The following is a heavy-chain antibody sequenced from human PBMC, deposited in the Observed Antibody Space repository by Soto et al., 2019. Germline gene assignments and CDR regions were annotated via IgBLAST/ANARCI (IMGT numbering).Heavy chain of an antibody. J-gene: IGHJ5*02. V-gene: IGHV5-51*01. Sequence: GESLKISCKGSGYSFTSYWIGWVRQMPGKGLEWMGIIYPGDSDTTYSPSFQGQVTISADKSISTAYLQWSSLKASDTAMYYCATLKYYYDSSGYPSPFDPWGQGTLVTVSS. CDR2: IYPGDSDT. D-gene: IGHD3-22*01. CDR1: GYSFTSYW. CDR3: ATLKYYYDSSGYPSPFDP.